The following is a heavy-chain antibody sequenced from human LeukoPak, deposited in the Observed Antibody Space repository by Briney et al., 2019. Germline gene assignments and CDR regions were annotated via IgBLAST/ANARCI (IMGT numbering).Heavy chain of an antibody. CDR2: MSQSGST. Sequence: SETLSLTCTVSGGSISSGGYYWTWIRQPPGRGLEWIGYMSQSGSTYYNPSLKSRVTISVDTSKSQFSLKLTSVTAADTAVYYCARDWSGPYYFDYWGQGTLVTVSS. D-gene: IGHD3-3*01. V-gene: IGHV4-31*03. J-gene: IGHJ4*01. CDR3: ARDWSGPYYFDY. CDR1: GGSISSGGYY.